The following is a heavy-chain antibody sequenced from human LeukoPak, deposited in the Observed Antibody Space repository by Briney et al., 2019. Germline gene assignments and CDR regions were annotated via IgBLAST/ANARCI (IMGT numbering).Heavy chain of an antibody. CDR2: INHSGST. D-gene: IGHD6-19*01. CDR3: ARDRGIAVAGIDY. V-gene: IGHV4-34*01. Sequence: SETLSLTCAVYGGSFSGYYWSWIRQPPGKGLEWIGEINHSGSTYYNPSLKSRVTISVDTSKNQFSLKLSSVTAADTAVYYCARDRGIAVAGIDYWGQGTLVTVSS. CDR1: GGSFSGYY. J-gene: IGHJ4*02.